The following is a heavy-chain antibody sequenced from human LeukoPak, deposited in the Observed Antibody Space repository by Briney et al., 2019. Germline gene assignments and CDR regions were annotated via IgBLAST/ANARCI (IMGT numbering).Heavy chain of an antibody. Sequence: GGSLRLSCAASGFTFSNAWMSWVRQPPGKGLEWVGRIKSKTDGGTTDYAAPVKGRFTISRDDSKNTLYLQMNSLKTEDTAVYYCTTEGYDYVWGSYRHFDYWGQGTLVTVSS. V-gene: IGHV3-15*01. J-gene: IGHJ4*02. D-gene: IGHD3-16*02. CDR1: GFTFSNAW. CDR3: TTEGYDYVWGSYRHFDY. CDR2: IKSKTDGGTT.